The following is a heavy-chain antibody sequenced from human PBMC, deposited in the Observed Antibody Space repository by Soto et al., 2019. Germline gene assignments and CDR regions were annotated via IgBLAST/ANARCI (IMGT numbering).Heavy chain of an antibody. Sequence: SRPQSLTYTVSEDSISHLDHLWALIRQPPGHALEYIGYISKSATTYYNPPFESRVAISVDTSKSQFSLNVTSVTAADTPVYYGARHWNWKVDYWGQGTLVTVSS. J-gene: IGHJ4*02. D-gene: IGHD1-1*01. CDR1: EDSISHLDHL. CDR3: ARHWNWKVDY. V-gene: IGHV4-30-4*01. CDR2: ISKSATT.